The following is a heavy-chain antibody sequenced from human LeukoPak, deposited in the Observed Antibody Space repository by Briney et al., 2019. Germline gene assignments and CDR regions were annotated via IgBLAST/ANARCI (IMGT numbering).Heavy chain of an antibody. V-gene: IGHV6-1*01. CDR2: TYYRSTWYN. J-gene: IGHJ5*02. D-gene: IGHD2-2*01. Sequence: TSQTLSLTCVISGDSVSSNSVTWNWIRQSPSRGLEWLGRTYYRSTWYNDYAVSVRGRITVNPDTSKNQFSLHLNSVTPEDTAVYYCARRLTQYDCFDPWGQGILVTVSS. CDR3: ARRLTQYDCFDP. CDR1: GDSVSSNSVT.